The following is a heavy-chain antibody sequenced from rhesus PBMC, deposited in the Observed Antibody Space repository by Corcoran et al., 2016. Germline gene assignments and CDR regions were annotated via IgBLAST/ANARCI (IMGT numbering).Heavy chain of an antibody. CDR2: IYGSGGSN. CDR1: GSSISIGYY. CDR3: ARVGSSWSEWDTVGTEWYFDL. D-gene: IGHD5-42*01. Sequence: QVQLQESGPGLVKPSETLSLTCAVSGSSISIGYYWGWLLQPPGKGLAWIGIIYGSGGSNYLNPSLKSRVTLSVDTSKNQFSLKLSSVTAADTAVYYCARVGSSWSEWDTVGTEWYFDLWGPGTPITISS. J-gene: IGHJ2*01. V-gene: IGHV4S14*01.